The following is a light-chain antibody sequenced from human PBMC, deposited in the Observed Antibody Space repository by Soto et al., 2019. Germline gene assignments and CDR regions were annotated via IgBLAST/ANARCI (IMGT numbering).Light chain of an antibody. CDR3: CSYAGSSTLYV. Sequence: QSALTQPASVSGSPGQSITISRTGTSSGVGSYNLVSWYQQHPGKAPKLMIYEGSKRPSGVSNRFSGSKSGNTASLTISGLQAEDEADYYCCSYAGSSTLYVFGTGTKVTVL. J-gene: IGLJ1*01. CDR2: EGS. V-gene: IGLV2-23*01. CDR1: SSGVGSYNL.